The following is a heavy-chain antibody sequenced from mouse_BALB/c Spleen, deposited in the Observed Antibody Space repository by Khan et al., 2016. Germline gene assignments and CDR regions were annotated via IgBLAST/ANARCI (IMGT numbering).Heavy chain of an antibody. Sequence: QVQLKQSGAELVKAGASAKMSCKASGYTFTSYWMHWVKQRLGQGLEWFAETNPTNGRTYYNEKFKSKATLTVDKSSSTAYMLLSGPTFEDSAVYYCARIKKIVATYFDYWGQGTTLTVSS. J-gene: IGHJ2*01. V-gene: IGHV1S81*02. CDR1: GYTFTSYW. CDR3: ARIKKIVATYFDY. CDR2: TNPTNGRT. D-gene: IGHD1-1*01.